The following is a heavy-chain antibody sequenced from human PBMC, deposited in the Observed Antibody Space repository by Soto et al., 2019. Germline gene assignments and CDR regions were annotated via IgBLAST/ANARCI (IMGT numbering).Heavy chain of an antibody. CDR2: IDNSGST. J-gene: IGHJ6*03. CDR1: GDSISSYY. V-gene: IGHV4-59*01. Sequence: QVQLQESGPGLVKPSETLPLTCTVSGDSISSYYWSWIRQPPGQGLEWIGYIDNSGSTSYNPSLESRVTISVDTSNTQSSLKLRSVTAADTAVYYCARGFQWTRVVTSLPMDVWGKGTMVTVSS. D-gene: IGHD3-3*01. CDR3: ARGFQWTRVVTSLPMDV.